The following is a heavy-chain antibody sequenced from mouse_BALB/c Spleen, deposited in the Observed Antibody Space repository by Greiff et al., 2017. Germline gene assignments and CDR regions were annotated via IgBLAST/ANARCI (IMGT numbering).Heavy chain of an antibody. CDR3: AREDAGYFVS. CDR2: ISTNYGDA. CDR1: GYTFTDYA. Sequence: QVQLQQSGAELVRPGVSVKISCKGSGYTFTDYAMHWVKQSHAKSLEWIGVISTNYGDASYNQKFKGKATMTVDKSSSTAYMELARLTSEDSAISYCAREDAGYFVSWGQGTTLTVSS. J-gene: IGHJ2*01. V-gene: IGHV1S137*01.